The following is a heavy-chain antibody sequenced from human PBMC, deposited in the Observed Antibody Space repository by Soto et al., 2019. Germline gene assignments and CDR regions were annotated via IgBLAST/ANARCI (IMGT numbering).Heavy chain of an antibody. CDR2: ITSIPDGGTT. D-gene: IGHD1-26*01. J-gene: IGHJ4*02. CDR3: AVHRYRGTYLSEY. V-gene: IGHV3-15*07. Sequence: GGSLRLSCVASGFTFNDAWMNWVRQSPGKGLQWVGLITSIPDGGTTTYAAPVKGRFTISRDDSKTTLYLQMNSLTAEDTAVYFCAVHRYRGTYLSEYWGQGTLVTVSS. CDR1: GFTFNDAW.